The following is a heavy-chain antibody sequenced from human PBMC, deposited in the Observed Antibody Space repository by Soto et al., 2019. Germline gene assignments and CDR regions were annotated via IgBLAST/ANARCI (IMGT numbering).Heavy chain of an antibody. Sequence: QLGGSLRLSCAASGFTFDDYTMHWVRQAPGKGLEWVSLISWDGGSTYYADSVKGRFTISRDNSKNSLYLQMNSLRTEDTALYYCAKDLRFGELLMGMDVWGQGTTVTVSS. CDR1: GFTFDDYT. D-gene: IGHD3-10*01. CDR3: AKDLRFGELLMGMDV. V-gene: IGHV3-43*01. J-gene: IGHJ6*02. CDR2: ISWDGGST.